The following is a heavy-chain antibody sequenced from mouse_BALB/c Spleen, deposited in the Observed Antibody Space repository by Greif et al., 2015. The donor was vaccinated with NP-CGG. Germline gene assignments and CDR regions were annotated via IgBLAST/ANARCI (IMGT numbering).Heavy chain of an antibody. CDR1: GFSLTSYG. CDR2: IWAGGST. J-gene: IGHJ2*01. Sequence: GKLVESGPGLVAPSQSLSITCTVSGFSLTSYGVHWVRQPPGKGLEWLGVIWAGGSTNYNSALMSRLSISKDNSKSQVFLKMNSLQTDDTAMYYCARERSMITYYFDYWGQGTTLTVSS. CDR3: ARERSMITYYFDY. V-gene: IGHV2-9*02. D-gene: IGHD2-4*01.